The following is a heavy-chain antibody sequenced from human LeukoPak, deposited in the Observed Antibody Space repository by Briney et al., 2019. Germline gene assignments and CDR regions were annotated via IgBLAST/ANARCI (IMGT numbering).Heavy chain of an antibody. CDR2: IYPGDSDT. J-gene: IGHJ4*02. Sequence: HGESLKISCKGSGYSFTSYWIGWVRQMPGKGLEWMGIIYPGDSDTRYSPSFQGQVTISADKSISTAYLQWGSLKASDTAMYYCARDRGITGTTWNYWGQGTLVTVSS. CDR3: ARDRGITGTTWNY. CDR1: GYSFTSYW. D-gene: IGHD1-7*01. V-gene: IGHV5-51*01.